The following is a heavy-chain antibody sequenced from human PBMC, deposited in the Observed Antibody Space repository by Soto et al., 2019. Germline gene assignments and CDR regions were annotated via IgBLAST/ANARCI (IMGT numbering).Heavy chain of an antibody. Sequence: EVQLVESGGGLVQPGGSLRLSCAASGFTFSSYWVHWVRQAPGKGLVWVSSISTDASSTSYADPVKGRFTIYRDNAKNTLYLQMNSVRAEDTAVYYCARLPNKSPQNWGQGTLVIVSP. CDR3: ARLPNKSPQN. CDR2: ISTDASST. J-gene: IGHJ1*01. V-gene: IGHV3-74*01. CDR1: GFTFSSYW.